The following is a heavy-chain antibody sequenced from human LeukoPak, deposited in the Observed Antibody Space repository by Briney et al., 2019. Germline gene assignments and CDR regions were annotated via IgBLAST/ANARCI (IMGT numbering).Heavy chain of an antibody. D-gene: IGHD3-22*01. J-gene: IGHJ5*02. CDR2: IHYRGST. Sequence: PSETLSLTCTVSGGSISSSTYYWGWIRQPPGTGLEWIGSIHYRGSTYYNSSLRSRVIISVDTFENQFSLKLTSATAADTAVYYCATDFDSTGLQGFDPWGQGTLVTVSS. CDR3: ATDFDSTGLQGFDP. CDR1: GGSISSSTYY. V-gene: IGHV4-39*02.